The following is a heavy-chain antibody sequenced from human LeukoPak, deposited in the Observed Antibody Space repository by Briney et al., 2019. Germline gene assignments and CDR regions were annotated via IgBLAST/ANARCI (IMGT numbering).Heavy chain of an antibody. CDR2: INPNSGGT. CDR3: ARDAGYCSSTSCYRDY. Sequence: ASVKVSCKASGYTFTGYYMHWVRQAPGQGLEWMGWINPNSGGTNYAQKFRGRVTMTRDTSISTAYMELSRLRSDDTAVYYCARDAGYCSSTSCYRDYWGQGTLVTVSS. V-gene: IGHV1-2*02. CDR1: GYTFTGYY. J-gene: IGHJ4*02. D-gene: IGHD2-2*02.